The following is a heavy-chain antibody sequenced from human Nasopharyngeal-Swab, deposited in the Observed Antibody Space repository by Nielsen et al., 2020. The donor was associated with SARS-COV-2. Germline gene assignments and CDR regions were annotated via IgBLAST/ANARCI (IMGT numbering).Heavy chain of an antibody. Sequence: SVKVSCKASGHTFNIYALTWVRQAPGQGLEWMGGVIPILNFTNYAQTFQGRVTITADKSTGTGYMELSGLTPEDSALYYCAIDTPPQMDDHYYNTYLMHVWGRGTTVTVSS. V-gene: IGHV1-69*10. CDR2: VIPILNFT. D-gene: IGHD2-2*03. CDR1: GHTFNIYA. J-gene: IGHJ6*02. CDR3: AIDTPPQMDDHYYNTYLMHV.